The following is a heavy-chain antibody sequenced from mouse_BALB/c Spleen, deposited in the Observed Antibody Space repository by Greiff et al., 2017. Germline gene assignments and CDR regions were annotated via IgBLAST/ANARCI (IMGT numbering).Heavy chain of an antibody. J-gene: IGHJ4*01. Sequence: EVKLMESGGGLVQPGGSLKLSCAASGFTFSSYGMSWVRQTPDKRLELVATINSNGGSTYYPDSVKGRFTISRDNAKNTLYLQMSSLKSEDTAMYYCARETVSRAMDYWGQGTSVTVSS. CDR1: GFTFSSYG. CDR2: INSNGGST. V-gene: IGHV5-6-3*01. D-gene: IGHD1-1*01. CDR3: ARETVSRAMDY.